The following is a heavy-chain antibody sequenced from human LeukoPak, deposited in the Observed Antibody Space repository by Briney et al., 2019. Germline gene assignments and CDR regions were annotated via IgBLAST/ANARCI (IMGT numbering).Heavy chain of an antibody. Sequence: PGGSLRLSCAASGFTFSSYWMSWVRQAPGKWLEWVANIKQDGSEKYYVDSVKGRFTISRDNAKNSLYLQMNSLRAEDTAVYYCARGSWGVVVMDDWFDPWGQGTLVTVSS. J-gene: IGHJ5*02. D-gene: IGHD2-21*01. CDR3: ARGSWGVVVMDDWFDP. V-gene: IGHV3-7*01. CDR1: GFTFSSYW. CDR2: IKQDGSEK.